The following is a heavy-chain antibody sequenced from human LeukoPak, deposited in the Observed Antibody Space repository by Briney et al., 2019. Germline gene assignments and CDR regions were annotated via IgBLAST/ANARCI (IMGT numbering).Heavy chain of an antibody. CDR1: GYTFTSYD. CDR2: MDGNSGKT. CDR3: ARLYYYASSGYDALDI. V-gene: IGHV1-8*01. D-gene: IGHD3-22*01. Sequence: ASVKVSCKTSGYTFTSYDINWVRRVTGQGLEWVGGMDGNSGKTAYAQNFLGRVTITRNTPISTAYMELSSLRSEDTAVYYCARLYYYASSGYDALDIWGQGTMVAVSS. J-gene: IGHJ3*02.